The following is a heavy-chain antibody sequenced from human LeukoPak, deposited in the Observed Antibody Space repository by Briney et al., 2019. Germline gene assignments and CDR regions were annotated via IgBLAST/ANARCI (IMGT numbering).Heavy chain of an antibody. V-gene: IGHV3-7*05. J-gene: IGHJ6*02. CDR2: IKQDGSEE. CDR1: GFTFSSYW. D-gene: IGHD6-6*01. CDR3: ARDPYSSTWSYGMDV. Sequence: GGSLRLSCAASGFTFSSYWMSWVRQAPGKGLEWVANIKQDGSEEVYVDSVKGRFTISRDNAKNSLFLQMNTLRAEDTAVYYCARDPYSSTWSYGMDVRGQGTTVTVSS.